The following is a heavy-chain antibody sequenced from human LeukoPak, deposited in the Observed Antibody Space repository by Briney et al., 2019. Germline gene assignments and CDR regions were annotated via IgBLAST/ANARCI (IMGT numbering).Heavy chain of an antibody. CDR3: ARDPDLTRGYSYGPSLDY. J-gene: IGHJ4*02. CDR1: GGTFSSYA. Sequence: VASVKVSCKASGGTFSSYAISWVRQAPAQGLEWMGRIIPIFGTANYAQKFQGRVTITTDESTSTAYMELSSLRSEDTAVYYCARDPDLTRGYSYGPSLDYWGQGTLVTVSS. D-gene: IGHD5-18*01. CDR2: IIPIFGTA. V-gene: IGHV1-69*05.